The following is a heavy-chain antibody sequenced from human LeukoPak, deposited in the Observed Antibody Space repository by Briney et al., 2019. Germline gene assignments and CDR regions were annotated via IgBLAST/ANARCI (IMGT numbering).Heavy chain of an antibody. CDR3: ARDNYYDSSGQLYDAFDI. J-gene: IGHJ3*02. Sequence: PSETLSLTCTVSGGSISSYYWSWIRQPAGKGLEWIGRIYTSGSTNYNPSLKSRVTMSVDTSKNQFSLKPSSVTAADTAVYYCARDNYYDSSGQLYDAFDIWGQGTMVTVSS. CDR2: IYTSGST. CDR1: GGSISSYY. D-gene: IGHD3-22*01. V-gene: IGHV4-4*07.